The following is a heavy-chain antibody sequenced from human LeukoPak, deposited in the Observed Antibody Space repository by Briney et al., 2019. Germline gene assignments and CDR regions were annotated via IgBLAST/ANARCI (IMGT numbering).Heavy chain of an antibody. V-gene: IGHV4-4*07. CDR1: GGSIGSYY. CDR2: IYTSGGT. D-gene: IGHD3-10*01. Sequence: PSETLSLTCTVSGGSIGSYYWSWIRQPAGKGLEWIGRIYTSGGTDYNPSPKSRVIMSVDTSKNHLSLKLTSVTAADTAVYYCARDSGTTGEVKFDPWGQGILVTVSS. CDR3: ARDSGTTGEVKFDP. J-gene: IGHJ5*02.